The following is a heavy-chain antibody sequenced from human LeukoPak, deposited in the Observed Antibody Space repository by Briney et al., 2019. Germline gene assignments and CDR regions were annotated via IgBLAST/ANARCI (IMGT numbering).Heavy chain of an antibody. CDR3: AKDRVLATVVFDY. V-gene: IGHV3-30*02. CDR1: GFIFSTYG. D-gene: IGHD5-24*01. CDR2: VAYDGNNK. J-gene: IGHJ4*02. Sequence: GGSLRLSCAASGFIFSTYGMHWVRQAPGKGLEWGAFVAYDGNNKYYADSVKGRFTISRDNSKNTLYLQMNSLGAKDTAVYYCAKDRVLATVVFDYWGQGTLVTVSS.